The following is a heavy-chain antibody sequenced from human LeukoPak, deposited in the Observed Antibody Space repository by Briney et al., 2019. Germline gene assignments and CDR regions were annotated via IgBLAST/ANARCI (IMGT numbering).Heavy chain of an antibody. CDR2: MNPNSGNT. CDR3: ARDREHYFDY. D-gene: IGHD1-26*01. CDR1: GYTFTSYD. V-gene: IGHV1-8*01. Sequence: ASVKVSCKASGYTFTSYDINWVRQATGQGLEWMGWMNPNSGNTGYAQKFQGRVTMTRNTSISTAYMELSRLRSDDTAIYYCARDREHYFDYWGQGTLVTVSS. J-gene: IGHJ4*02.